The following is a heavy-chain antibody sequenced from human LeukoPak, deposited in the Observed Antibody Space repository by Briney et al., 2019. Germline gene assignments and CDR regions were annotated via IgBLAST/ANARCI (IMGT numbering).Heavy chain of an antibody. CDR2: ISSSSSYI. CDR3: ARVGEIGGAFDI. V-gene: IGHV3-21*01. J-gene: IGHJ3*02. Sequence: GGSLRLSCAASGFTFSSYSMNWVRQAPGKGLEWVSSISSSSSYIYYADSVKGRFTISRDNAKNSLYLQMNSLRAEDTAVYYCARVGEIGGAFDIWGQGTMVTVSS. CDR1: GFTFSSYS. D-gene: IGHD3-16*01.